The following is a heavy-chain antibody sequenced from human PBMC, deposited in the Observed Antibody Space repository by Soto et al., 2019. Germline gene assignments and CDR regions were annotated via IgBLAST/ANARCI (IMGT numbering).Heavy chain of an antibody. Sequence: GASVKVSCKASGYTFTSYYMHWVRQAPGQGLEWMGIINPSGGSTSYAQKFQGRVTMTRDTSTSTVYMELSSLRSEDTAVYYCARVTRVDTAMAARLYYYYGMDVWGQGTTVTVSS. CDR3: ARVTRVDTAMAARLYYYYGMDV. CDR2: INPSGGST. V-gene: IGHV1-46*01. D-gene: IGHD5-18*01. CDR1: GYTFTSYY. J-gene: IGHJ6*02.